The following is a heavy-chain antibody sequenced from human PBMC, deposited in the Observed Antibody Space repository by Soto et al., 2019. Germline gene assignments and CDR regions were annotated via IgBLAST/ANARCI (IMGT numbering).Heavy chain of an antibody. V-gene: IGHV4-61*01. CDR3: ARGVDTAMVYYYNYGMDV. J-gene: IGHJ6*02. CDR1: GGSVSSGSYY. Sequence: SETLSLTCTVSGGSVSSGSYYWSWIRQPPGKGLEWIGYIYYSGSTNYNPSLKSRVTISVDTSKNQFSLKLSSVTAADTAVYYCARGVDTAMVYYYNYGMDVWGQGTTVTVSS. CDR2: IYYSGST. D-gene: IGHD5-18*01.